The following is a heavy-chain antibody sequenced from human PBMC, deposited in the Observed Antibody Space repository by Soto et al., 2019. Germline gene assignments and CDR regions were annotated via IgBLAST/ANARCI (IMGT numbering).Heavy chain of an antibody. CDR1: GFTFSRYG. Sequence: GGSLRLSCAASGFTFSRYGMHWVRQAPGKGLEWVAVISYDGSNKYYADSVKGRFTISRDNSKNTLYLQMNSLRAEDTAVYYCAKDRRFLTLYYYYGMDVWGQGTTVTVSS. CDR2: ISYDGSNK. V-gene: IGHV3-30*18. CDR3: AKDRRFLTLYYYYGMDV. J-gene: IGHJ6*02. D-gene: IGHD3-3*01.